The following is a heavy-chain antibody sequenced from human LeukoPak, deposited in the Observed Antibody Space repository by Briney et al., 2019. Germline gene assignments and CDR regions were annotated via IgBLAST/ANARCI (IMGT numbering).Heavy chain of an antibody. J-gene: IGHJ4*02. D-gene: IGHD3-3*01. V-gene: IGHV1-18*01. CDR2: ISAYNGNT. Sequence: XTFXXXGIXGVRQAPGQGREGMGWISAYNGNTNYAQKLQGRVTMTTDTSTSTAYMELRSLRSDDTAVYYCARDYPADYDFWSGYYRASCDYWGQGTLVTVSS. CDR1: XTFXXXG. CDR3: ARDYPADYDFWSGYYRASCDY.